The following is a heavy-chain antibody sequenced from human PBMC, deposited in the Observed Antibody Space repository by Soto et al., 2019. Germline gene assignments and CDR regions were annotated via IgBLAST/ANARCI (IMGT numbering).Heavy chain of an antibody. CDR3: AGGYGGDYYYYGMDV. CDR2: ISSSSSYI. V-gene: IGHV3-21*01. D-gene: IGHD4-17*01. CDR1: GFTFSSYS. J-gene: IGHJ6*02. Sequence: PGGSLRLSCAASGFTFSSYSMNWVRQAPGKGLEWVSSISSSSSYIYYADSVKGRFTISRDNAKNSPYLQMNSLRAEDTAVYYCAGGYGGDYYYYGMDVWGQGTTVTVSS.